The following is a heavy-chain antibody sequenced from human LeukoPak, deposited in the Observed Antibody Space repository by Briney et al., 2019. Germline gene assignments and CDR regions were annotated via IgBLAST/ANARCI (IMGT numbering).Heavy chain of an antibody. V-gene: IGHV3-30*02. CDR2: KRYDGSNK. CDR1: GFTFSSYG. J-gene: IGHJ4*02. CDR3: AKQVGYCSGGSCYFDD. Sequence: GGSLRLSCAASGFTFSSYGMHWVRQAPGKGLEWVAFKRYDGSNKYYADSVKGRFTISRDNSKNTLSLQMNSLRAEDTAIYYCAKQVGYCSGGSCYFDDWGQGTLVTVSS. D-gene: IGHD2-15*01.